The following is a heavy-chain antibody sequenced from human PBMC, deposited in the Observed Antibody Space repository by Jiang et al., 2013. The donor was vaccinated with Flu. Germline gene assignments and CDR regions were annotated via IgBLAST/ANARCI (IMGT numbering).Heavy chain of an antibody. J-gene: IGHJ4*02. CDR2: ISAYNGNT. V-gene: IGHV1-18*01. D-gene: IGHD1-26*01. CDR3: ARRLIVGAKYYFDY. Sequence: SYGISWVRQAPGQGLEWMGWISAYNGNTNYAQKLQGRVTMTTDTSTSTAYMELRSLRSDDTAVYYCARRLIVGAKYYFDYWGQGTLVTVSS. CDR1: SYG.